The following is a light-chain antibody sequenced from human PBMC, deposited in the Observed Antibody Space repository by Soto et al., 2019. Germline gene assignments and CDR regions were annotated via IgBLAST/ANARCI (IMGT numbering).Light chain of an antibody. V-gene: IGKV3-20*01. Sequence: ETVMTQSPATLSVSPGERATLSCRASQAVGGTYLAWYQHKPGQAPRLLIYGASNRAAGIPDRFGGSGSGTDFTLTISRLEPEDFAVYYCQQYGSSPQITFGQGTRLEIK. CDR2: GAS. J-gene: IGKJ5*01. CDR3: QQYGSSPQIT. CDR1: QAVGGTY.